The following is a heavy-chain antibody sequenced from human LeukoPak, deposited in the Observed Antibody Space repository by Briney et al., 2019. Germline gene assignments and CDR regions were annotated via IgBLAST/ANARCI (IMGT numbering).Heavy chain of an antibody. CDR1: GFTFSSYE. J-gene: IGHJ6*03. V-gene: IGHV3-48*03. CDR2: ISSSGSTI. CDR3: ARSPAGANYYLDV. D-gene: IGHD1-14*01. Sequence: GGSLRLSCAASGFTFSSYEMNWVRQAPGKGLEWVSYISSSGSTIYYADSVKGRFTISRDNAKNTLSLQMNSLRAEDTAVYYCARSPAGANYYLDVWGKGTTVTVSS.